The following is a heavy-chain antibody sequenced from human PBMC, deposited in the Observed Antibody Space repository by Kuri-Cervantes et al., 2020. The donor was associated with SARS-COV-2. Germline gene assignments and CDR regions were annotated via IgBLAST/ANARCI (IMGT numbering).Heavy chain of an antibody. V-gene: IGHV3-21*01. CDR2: ISSSSSYI. Sequence: GGSLRLSCAASGFTFSSYAMSWVRQAPGKGLEWVSSISSSSSYIYYADSVKGRFTISRDNAKNSLYLQMNSLRAEDTAVYYCARVGDFWSGYYLPHFDYWGQGTLVTVSS. J-gene: IGHJ4*02. CDR3: ARVGDFWSGYYLPHFDY. D-gene: IGHD3-3*01. CDR1: GFTFSSYA.